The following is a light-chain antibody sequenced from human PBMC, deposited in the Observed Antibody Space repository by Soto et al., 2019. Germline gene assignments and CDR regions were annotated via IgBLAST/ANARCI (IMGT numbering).Light chain of an antibody. CDR3: GTWESRLSAVV. J-gene: IGLJ2*01. V-gene: IGLV1-51*01. CDR1: SSNIGNNY. Sequence: QSVLTQPPSVSAAPGHKVTISCSGSSSNIGNNYVSWYQQLPGTATKLLIYDNNKRPSGIPDRFSGSKSGTSATLGITGLQTGDEADDYCGTWESRLSAVVFGGGTKLTVL. CDR2: DNN.